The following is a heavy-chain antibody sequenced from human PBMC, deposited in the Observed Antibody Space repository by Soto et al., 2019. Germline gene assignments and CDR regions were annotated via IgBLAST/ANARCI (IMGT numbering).Heavy chain of an antibody. D-gene: IGHD2-15*01. CDR1: GYTFSDYA. J-gene: IGHJ2*01. V-gene: IGHV1-18*01. Sequence: QVQLVQSGGEVKKPGASVKVSCQASGYTFSDYAISWVRQAPGQGLEWMGWISASTRNTDQAQNFQGRVIMTLDTATKTAYVELRSLRSDDTAVYYCVRCYCRVGSCYACWHFDLWGRGTLVTVSS. CDR2: ISASTRNT. CDR3: VRCYCRVGSCYACWHFDL.